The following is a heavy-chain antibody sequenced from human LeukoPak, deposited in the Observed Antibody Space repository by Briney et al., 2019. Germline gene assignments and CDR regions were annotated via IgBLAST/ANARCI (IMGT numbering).Heavy chain of an antibody. J-gene: IGHJ4*02. D-gene: IGHD3-22*01. CDR2: IYYSGST. CDR3: ARGQVYYDSSGYLFDY. V-gene: IGHV4-39*07. Sequence: SETLSLTCTVSGGSISSSSYYWGWIRQPPGKGLEWIGSIYYSGSTYYNPSLKSRVTISVDTSKNQFSLKLSSVTAADTAVYYCARGQVYYDSSGYLFDYWGQGTLVTVSS. CDR1: GGSISSSSYY.